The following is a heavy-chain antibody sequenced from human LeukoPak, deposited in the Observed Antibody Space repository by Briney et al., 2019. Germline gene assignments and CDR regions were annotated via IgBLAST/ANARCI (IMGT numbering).Heavy chain of an antibody. CDR1: GGSISSYY. CDR3: ARIMGHFDF. CDR2: IYYSGST. Sequence: SETLSLTCTVYGGSISSYYWTWIRQPPGKGLEWIGYIYYSGSTDYNPSLKSRVTISVDTSKNQFSLRLTSVTAADTAVYYCARIMGHFDFWGQGTLVTVSS. D-gene: IGHD1-26*01. J-gene: IGHJ4*02. V-gene: IGHV4-59*13.